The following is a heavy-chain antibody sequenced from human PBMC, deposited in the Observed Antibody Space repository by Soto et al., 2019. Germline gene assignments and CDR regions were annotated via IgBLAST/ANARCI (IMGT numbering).Heavy chain of an antibody. CDR2: ISYDGSNK. CDR1: GFTFSSYG. Sequence: PGGSLRLSCAASGFTFSSYGMHWVRQAPGKGLEWVAVISYDGSNKYYADSVKGRFTISRDNSKNTLYLQMNSLRAEDTAVYYCAKDQKWERPGDYYYYGMDVWGQGTTVTVSS. J-gene: IGHJ6*02. CDR3: AKDQKWERPGDYYYYGMDV. V-gene: IGHV3-30*18. D-gene: IGHD1-26*01.